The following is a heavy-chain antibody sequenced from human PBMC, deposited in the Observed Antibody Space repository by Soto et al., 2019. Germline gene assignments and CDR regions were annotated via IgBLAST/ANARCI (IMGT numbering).Heavy chain of an antibody. CDR3: GRAHRDLQQLAHYYYSMDV. J-gene: IGHJ6*02. CDR2: IHYTGGT. V-gene: IGHV4-30-4*01. CDR1: GGSISSGDYY. D-gene: IGHD6-13*01. Sequence: SETLSLTCTVSGGSISSGDYYWSWIRQPPGKGLEWIGYIHYTGGTYHNPSLKSRVTISVDTSKNQFSLKLTSVTAADTAVYYCGRAHRDLQQLAHYYYSMDVWRQGTTVTVSS.